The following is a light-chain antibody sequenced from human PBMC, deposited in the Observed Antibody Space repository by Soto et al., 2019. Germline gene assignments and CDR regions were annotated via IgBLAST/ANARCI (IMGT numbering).Light chain of an antibody. Sequence: EIVLTQSPGTLSLSPGERATLSCRASQSVSSSYLAWYQQKPGQAPRLLIYGASSRATGIPDRFSGRGSGTHFTLTISRLEPEDFTVYYSQKYGSSPRTFGQGTKLEIK. CDR1: QSVSSSY. CDR3: QKYGSSPRT. V-gene: IGKV3-20*01. J-gene: IGKJ2*01. CDR2: GAS.